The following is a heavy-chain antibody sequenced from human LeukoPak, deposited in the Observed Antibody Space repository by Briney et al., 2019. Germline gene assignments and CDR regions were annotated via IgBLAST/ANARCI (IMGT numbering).Heavy chain of an antibody. CDR2: IYPGDSDT. D-gene: IGHD2-15*01. CDR3: ARLSGRVVCSAGSCYIDS. J-gene: IGHJ4*02. Sequence: GESLKISCQGSGYRFTSDWIGWVRQMPGKGLEWMGIIYPGDSDTRYSPSFQGQVTISADKSVNTAYLQWSSPKASDTAMYYCARLSGRVVCSAGSCYIDSWGQGTLVTVSS. V-gene: IGHV5-51*01. CDR1: GYRFTSDW.